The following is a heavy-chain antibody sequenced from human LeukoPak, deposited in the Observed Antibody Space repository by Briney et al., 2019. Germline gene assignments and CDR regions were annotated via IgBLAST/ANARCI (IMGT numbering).Heavy chain of an antibody. CDR3: AKDRREDLAVAGGIDY. Sequence: GGSLRLSCAASGFTFSSYAMSSVRQAPGKGLEWVSAISGSGGSTYYAESVKGRFTTSRDNSKNTLYLQMNSLRAEDTAVYYCAKDRREDLAVAGGIDYWGQGTLVTVSS. D-gene: IGHD6-19*01. J-gene: IGHJ4*02. CDR1: GFTFSSYA. V-gene: IGHV3-23*01. CDR2: ISGSGGST.